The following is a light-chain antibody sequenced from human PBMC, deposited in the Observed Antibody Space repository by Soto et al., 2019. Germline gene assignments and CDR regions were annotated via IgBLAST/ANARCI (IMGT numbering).Light chain of an antibody. V-gene: IGKV3-15*01. CDR3: RVYT. CDR2: GAS. J-gene: IGKJ2*01. Sequence: EIVITQSPATPSVSPGERATLSCRASQRVSSHLAWYPQKPGQAPRLLIHGASTRATGIPARFSGSGSGTEFTLTIRWIQNEGKSVGSERVYT. CDR1: QRVSSH.